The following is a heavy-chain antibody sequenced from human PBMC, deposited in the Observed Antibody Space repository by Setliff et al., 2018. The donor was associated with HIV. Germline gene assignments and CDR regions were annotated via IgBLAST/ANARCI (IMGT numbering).Heavy chain of an antibody. Sequence: SVKVSCKASGGTFSSYAISWVRRAPGQGLEWMGGIIPIFGTANYAQKFQGRVTITADESTSTAYMELSSLRSEDTAVYYCARSRIAAAGTPHYFDYWGQGTLVTVSS. J-gene: IGHJ4*02. CDR2: IIPIFGTA. V-gene: IGHV1-69*13. D-gene: IGHD6-13*01. CDR3: ARSRIAAAGTPHYFDY. CDR1: GGTFSSYA.